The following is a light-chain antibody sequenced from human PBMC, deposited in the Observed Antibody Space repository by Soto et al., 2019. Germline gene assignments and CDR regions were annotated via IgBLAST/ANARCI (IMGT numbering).Light chain of an antibody. CDR1: QSVSSSY. V-gene: IGKV3-20*01. Sequence: EIVLTQSPGTLSLSPGERATLSCRASQSVSSSYLAWYQQNPGQAPRLLIYGASSRATGIPDRFIGSGSGTEFTLTISSLQPDDFAVYYCHQYSSSPPYTFGQGTKLEIK. CDR3: HQYSSSPPYT. CDR2: GAS. J-gene: IGKJ2*01.